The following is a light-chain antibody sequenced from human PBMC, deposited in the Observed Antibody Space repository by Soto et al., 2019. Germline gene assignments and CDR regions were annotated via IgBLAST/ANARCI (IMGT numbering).Light chain of an antibody. Sequence: AIRMTQSPSPFSASTGDRVTITCRASQGISSYLAWYQQKPGKAPKLLIYAASTLQSGVPSRFSGSGSGTDFTLTISCLQSEDFATYYCQQYYSYPTWTFGQGTKVDI. V-gene: IGKV1-8*01. CDR1: QGISSY. J-gene: IGKJ1*01. CDR3: QQYYSYPTWT. CDR2: AAS.